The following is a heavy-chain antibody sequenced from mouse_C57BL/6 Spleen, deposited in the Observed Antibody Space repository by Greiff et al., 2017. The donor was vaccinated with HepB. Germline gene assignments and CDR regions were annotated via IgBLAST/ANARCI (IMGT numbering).Heavy chain of an antibody. CDR3: AIYYYGSSSVHCFDY. D-gene: IGHD1-1*01. V-gene: IGHV1-81*01. CDR2: IYPRSGNT. Sequence: QVQLQQSGAELARPGASVKLSCKASGYTFTSYGISWVKQRTGQGLEWIGEIYPRSGNTYYNEKFKGKATLTADKSSSTAYMELRSLTSEDSAVYLCAIYYYGSSSVHCFDYWGQGTTLTVSS. CDR1: GYTFTSYG. J-gene: IGHJ2*01.